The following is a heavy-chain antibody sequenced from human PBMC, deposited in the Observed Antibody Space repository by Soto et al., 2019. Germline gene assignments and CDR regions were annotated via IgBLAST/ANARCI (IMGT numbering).Heavy chain of an antibody. J-gene: IGHJ6*02. CDR3: AKDTAANVRNYYALDV. Sequence: PRLSCAASGFTFSYYGTHWVRQAPCKGLQWVAVISYDGSKTYYADSVKGRFTVSRDNFKNTLYLQMNSLRPEDTAVYYCAKDTAANVRNYYALDVWGQGTTVTVSS. D-gene: IGHD2-21*02. V-gene: IGHV3-30*18. CDR2: ISYDGSKT. CDR1: GFTFSYYG.